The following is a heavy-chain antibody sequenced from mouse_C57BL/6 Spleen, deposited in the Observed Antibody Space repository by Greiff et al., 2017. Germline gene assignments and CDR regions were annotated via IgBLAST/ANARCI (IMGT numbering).Heavy chain of an antibody. J-gene: IGHJ2*01. Sequence: QVQLQQPGTELVKPGASVKLSCTASGYTFTSYWMHWVKQRPGQGLEWIGNINPSNGGTNYTEKFKSKATLTVDKSSSTAYIQLSSLTSEDSSIYYCATGITTGRICDYGGKGPTLTFSS. CDR3: ATGITTGRICDY. CDR2: INPSNGGT. CDR1: GYTFTSYW. V-gene: IGHV1-53*01. D-gene: IGHD1-1*01.